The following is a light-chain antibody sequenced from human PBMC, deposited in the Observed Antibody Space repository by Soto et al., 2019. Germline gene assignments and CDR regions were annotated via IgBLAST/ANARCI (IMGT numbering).Light chain of an antibody. CDR3: QQYDSYPLT. CDR1: QSISIW. V-gene: IGKV1-5*03. J-gene: IGKJ4*01. CDR2: KAS. Sequence: DIQMTQSPSTLSASVGDRVTIPCRASQSISIWLAWYQQKPGRAPKFLIYKASDLENGVPSRFSGSGSGTEFALTISSLQPDDFATYYCQQYDSYPLTFGGGTKVDIK.